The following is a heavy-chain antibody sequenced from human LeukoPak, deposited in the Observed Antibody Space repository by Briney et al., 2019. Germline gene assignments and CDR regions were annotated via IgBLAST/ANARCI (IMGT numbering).Heavy chain of an antibody. CDR3: ARGVYSGGWHFDY. J-gene: IGHJ4*02. D-gene: IGHD6-19*01. Sequence: GGSLRLSCAASGFTFSSYAMHWVRQAPGKGLEWVAVISYDGSNKYYADSVKGRFTISRDNSKNTLYLQMNSLRAEDTAVYYCARGVYSGGWHFDYWGQGTLVTVSS. V-gene: IGHV3-30-3*01. CDR2: ISYDGSNK. CDR1: GFTFSSYA.